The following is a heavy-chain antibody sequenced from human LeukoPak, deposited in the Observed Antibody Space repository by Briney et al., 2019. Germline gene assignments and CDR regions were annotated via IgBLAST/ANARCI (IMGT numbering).Heavy chain of an antibody. CDR2: IWYDGSKK. Sequence: GGSLRLSCAASGFTFSSYGMHWVRQAPGKGLEWVALIWYDGSKKFYTDSVKGRFTISRDNAKNSLYLQMNSLRDEDTAVYYCARAFGLTDYWGQGTLVTVSS. D-gene: IGHD3/OR15-3a*01. V-gene: IGHV3-33*08. CDR3: ARAFGLTDY. J-gene: IGHJ4*02. CDR1: GFTFSSYG.